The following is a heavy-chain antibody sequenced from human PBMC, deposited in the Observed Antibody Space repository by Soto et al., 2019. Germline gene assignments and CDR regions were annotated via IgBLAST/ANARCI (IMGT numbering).Heavy chain of an antibody. CDR1: GGTFSSYA. CDR3: ATPPYYYGSGSYRY. Sequence: QVQLVQSGAEVKKPGSSVKVSCKASGGTFSSYAISWVRQAPGQGLEWMGGIIPIFGTANYAQEFQGRVTITADESTSTAYMELSSLRSEDTALYYCATPPYYYGSGSYRYWGQGTLVTVSS. V-gene: IGHV1-69*01. J-gene: IGHJ4*02. CDR2: IIPIFGTA. D-gene: IGHD3-10*01.